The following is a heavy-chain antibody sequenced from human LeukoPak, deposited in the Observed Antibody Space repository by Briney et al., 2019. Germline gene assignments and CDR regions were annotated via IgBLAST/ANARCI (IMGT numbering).Heavy chain of an antibody. J-gene: IGHJ5*02. CDR3: ARLQGYSYLLGDWFDP. V-gene: IGHV4-34*01. CDR1: GFTFSDYY. D-gene: IGHD5-18*01. CDR2: INHSGST. Sequence: PGGSLRLSCEASGFTFSDYYMSWIRQPPGKGLEWIGEINHSGSTNYNPSLKSRVTISVDTSKNKFSLKLSSVTAADTAVYYCARLQGYSYLLGDWFDPWGQGTLVTVSS.